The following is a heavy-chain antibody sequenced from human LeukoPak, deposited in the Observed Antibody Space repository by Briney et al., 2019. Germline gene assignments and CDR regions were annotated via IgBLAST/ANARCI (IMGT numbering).Heavy chain of an antibody. CDR2: IWYDGSNK. J-gene: IGHJ4*02. CDR3: ARDGGYHSSGPFDY. CDR1: GFTFNSYA. D-gene: IGHD3-22*01. Sequence: QTGGSLRLSCIPSGFTFNSYAMFWVRQAPGKGLEWVSLIWYDGSNKYYADSVKGRFTISRDNSKNTLYLQMNSLRAEDTAVYYCARDGGYHSSGPFDYWGQGTLVTVSS. V-gene: IGHV3-33*07.